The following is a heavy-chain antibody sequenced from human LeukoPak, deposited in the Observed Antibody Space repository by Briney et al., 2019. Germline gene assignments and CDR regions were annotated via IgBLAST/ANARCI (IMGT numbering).Heavy chain of an antibody. CDR2: IYSGGST. J-gene: IGHJ5*02. Sequence: GGSLRLSCAASGFTVGSNYMNWVRQAPGKGLEWVSVIYSGGSTYYAESVKGRFTISRDNSKNTLYLQMNSLRAEDTAVYYCARDRDPYYYGSGSYPSWFDPWGQGTLVTVSS. CDR1: GFTVGSNY. CDR3: ARDRDPYYYGSGSYPSWFDP. D-gene: IGHD3-10*01. V-gene: IGHV3-53*05.